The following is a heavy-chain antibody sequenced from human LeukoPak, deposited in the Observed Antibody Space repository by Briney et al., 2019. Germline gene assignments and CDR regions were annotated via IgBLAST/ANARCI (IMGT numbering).Heavy chain of an antibody. J-gene: IGHJ4*02. CDR3: ASHGDYDFDY. V-gene: IGHV1-69*04. D-gene: IGHD4-17*01. CDR2: IIPILGIA. Sequence: ASVKVSCKASGGTFSSYAVSWVRQAPGQGLEWMGRIIPILGIANYAQKFQGRVTITADKSTSTAYMELSSLRSEDTAVYYCASHGDYDFDYWGQGTLVTVSS. CDR1: GGTFSSYA.